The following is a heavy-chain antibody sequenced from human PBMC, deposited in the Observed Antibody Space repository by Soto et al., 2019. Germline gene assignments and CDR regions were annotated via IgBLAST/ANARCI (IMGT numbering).Heavy chain of an antibody. D-gene: IGHD3-10*01. Sequence: SETLSLTCTVSGTSISSTNYYWGWIRQPPGKGLEWITSIYYTGMTYYNPSLKSRVIISVDKSKNQFSLKLSSVTDADTAVYYCASYGSGSYYNGPEFDYWGQGTLVTVSS. V-gene: IGHV4-39*07. CDR1: GTSISSTNYY. CDR2: IYYTGMT. J-gene: IGHJ4*02. CDR3: ASYGSGSYYNGPEFDY.